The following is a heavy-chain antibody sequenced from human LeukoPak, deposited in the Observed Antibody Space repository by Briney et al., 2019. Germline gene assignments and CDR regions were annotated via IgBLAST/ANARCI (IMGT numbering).Heavy chain of an antibody. J-gene: IGHJ6*02. CDR3: ARGHLSTVDTLGGYYYYGMDV. V-gene: IGHV1-8*01. CDR1: GYTFTSYD. Sequence: ASVKVSCKASGYTFTSYDINWVRQATGQGLEWMGWMNPNSGNTGYAQKFQGRVTMTRNTSISTAYMELSSLRSEDTAVYYCARGHLSTVDTLGGYYYYGMDVWGQGTTVTVSS. CDR2: MNPNSGNT. D-gene: IGHD4-23*01.